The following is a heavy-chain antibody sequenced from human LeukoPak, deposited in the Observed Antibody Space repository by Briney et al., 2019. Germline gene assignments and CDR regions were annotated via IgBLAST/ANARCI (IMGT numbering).Heavy chain of an antibody. Sequence: ASVKVSCKASGYTFTIYGISWVRQAPGQGGEWMGWISAYNGNTNYAQKLRGRVTMTTDTSTSTAYMELRSLRSDDTAVYYCARSSIVVVTAHSFDYWGQGTLVTVSS. D-gene: IGHD2-21*02. CDR1: GYTFTIYG. V-gene: IGHV1-18*01. J-gene: IGHJ4*02. CDR3: ARSSIVVVTAHSFDY. CDR2: ISAYNGNT.